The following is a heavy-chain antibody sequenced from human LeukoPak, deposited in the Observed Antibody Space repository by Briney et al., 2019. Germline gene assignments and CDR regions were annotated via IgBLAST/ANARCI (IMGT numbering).Heavy chain of an antibody. CDR2: IDYSGST. CDR3: ARDRIREFDY. Sequence: SETLSLICTVSGGSVSSSSYYWSWIRQPPGKGLEWIGYIDYSGSTNYNPSLKSRVTISVDTSKNHFSLKLRYVTAADTAVYYCARDRIREFDYWGQGTLVTVSS. J-gene: IGHJ4*02. CDR1: GGSVSSSSYY. D-gene: IGHD3-10*01. V-gene: IGHV4-61*03.